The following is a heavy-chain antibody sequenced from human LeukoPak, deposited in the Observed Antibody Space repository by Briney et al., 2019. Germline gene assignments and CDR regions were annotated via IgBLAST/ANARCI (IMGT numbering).Heavy chain of an antibody. V-gene: IGHV3-74*01. CDR1: GFTFSKYW. D-gene: IGHD6-19*01. J-gene: IGHJ4*02. CDR2: INTDGTVT. CDR3: ATKQWLAPPPDS. Sequence: GGSLRLSCAASGFTFSKYWMLWVRQAPGKGLQSVSRINTDGTVTTYADSVKGRFTVSRDNADNTMFLQMNSVRDEDTAVYYCATKQWLAPPPDSWGQGTPVTVSS.